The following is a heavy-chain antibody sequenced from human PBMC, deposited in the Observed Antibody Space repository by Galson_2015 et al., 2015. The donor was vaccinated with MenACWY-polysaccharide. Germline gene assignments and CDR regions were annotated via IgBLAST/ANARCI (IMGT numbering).Heavy chain of an antibody. J-gene: IGHJ4*02. Sequence: SLRLSCAVSGVTFSSYWMGWVRQAPGKGLEWVATIKGDGSETYYVESVKGRFTISRDNAENSLYLQMSSLRVDDTAVYYCARLWGSGNYEKFDYWGQGTLVTVSS. V-gene: IGHV3-7*01. CDR3: ARLWGSGNYEKFDY. D-gene: IGHD1-26*01. CDR2: IKGDGSET. CDR1: GVTFSSYW.